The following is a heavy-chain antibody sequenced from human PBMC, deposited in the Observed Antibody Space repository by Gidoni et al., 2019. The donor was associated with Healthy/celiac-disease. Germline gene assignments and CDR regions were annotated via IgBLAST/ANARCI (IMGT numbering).Heavy chain of an antibody. V-gene: IGHV3-7*01. D-gene: IGHD3-3*01. Sequence: EVQLVESGGGLVQPGGSLRLSCAASGFTFSSYWMSWVRQAPGKGLEWVANIKQDGSEKYYVDSVKGRFTISRDNAKNSLYLQMNSLRAEDTAVYYCAREALRITIFGVVIPDYFDYWGQGTLVTVSS. CDR3: AREALRITIFGVVIPDYFDY. CDR1: GFTFSSYW. J-gene: IGHJ4*02. CDR2: IKQDGSEK.